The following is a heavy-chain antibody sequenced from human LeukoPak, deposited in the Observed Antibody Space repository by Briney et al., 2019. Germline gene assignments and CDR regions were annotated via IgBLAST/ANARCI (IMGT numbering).Heavy chain of an antibody. Sequence: SETLSLTCAVYGGSFSGYYWSWIRQPPGKGLEWIGEINHSGSTNYNPSLKSRVTISVDTSKNQFSLKLSSVTAADTAVYYCARGEKLTTGPFDYWGQGTLVTVSS. V-gene: IGHV4-34*01. CDR1: GGSFSGYY. CDR2: INHSGST. D-gene: IGHD4-17*01. J-gene: IGHJ4*02. CDR3: ARGEKLTTGPFDY.